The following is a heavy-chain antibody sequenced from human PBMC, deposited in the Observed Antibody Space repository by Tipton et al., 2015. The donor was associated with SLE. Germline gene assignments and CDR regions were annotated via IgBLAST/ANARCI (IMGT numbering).Heavy chain of an antibody. Sequence: GSLRLSCATSGLIFSNYWMTWVRQAPGKGLEWVANIKQDGSEIYYVDSVKGRFTISRDNARNSLYLQMNSLRVEDTALYYCATDGASFEYWGQGTLVIVSS. CDR3: ATDGASFEY. CDR2: IKQDGSEI. V-gene: IGHV3-7*01. D-gene: IGHD3-10*01. J-gene: IGHJ4*02. CDR1: GLIFSNYW.